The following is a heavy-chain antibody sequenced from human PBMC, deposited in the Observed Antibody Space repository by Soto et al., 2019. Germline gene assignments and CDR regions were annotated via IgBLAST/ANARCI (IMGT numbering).Heavy chain of an antibody. J-gene: IGHJ6*02. CDR2: ISYDGSNK. D-gene: IGHD3-16*01. CDR3: AREGVPSYYGMDV. CDR1: GFTFSSYA. Sequence: QVQLVESGGGVVQPGRSLRLSCAASGFTFSSYAMHWVRQAPGKGLEWVAVISYDGSNKYYADSVKGRFTISRDNSKNTLYLQMNSLRAEDTAVYYCAREGVPSYYGMDVWGQGTTVTVSS. V-gene: IGHV3-30-3*01.